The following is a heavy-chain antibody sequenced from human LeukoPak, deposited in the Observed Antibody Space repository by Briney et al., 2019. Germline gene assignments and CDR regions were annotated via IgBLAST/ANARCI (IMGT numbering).Heavy chain of an antibody. CDR1: GFTFSSCD. D-gene: IGHD2-15*01. CDR3: AKGIINAWSALED. Sequence: PGGSLRLSCTASGFTFSSCDMTWVRQAPGKGLDWVSAISGSGGTTYYADSVRGRFTISRDNSKNTLYLQMNSLRAEDTAVYYCAKGIINAWSALEDWGRGTLVTVSS. V-gene: IGHV3-23*01. J-gene: IGHJ4*02. CDR2: ISGSGGTT.